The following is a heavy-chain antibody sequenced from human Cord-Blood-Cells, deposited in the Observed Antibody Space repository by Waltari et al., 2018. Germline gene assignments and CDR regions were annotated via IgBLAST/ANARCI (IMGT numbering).Heavy chain of an antibody. CDR1: GYTFTDYY. J-gene: IGHJ3*02. D-gene: IGHD2-2*01. CDR3: ATLGKGYCSSTSCYAFDI. V-gene: IGHV1-69-2*01. Sequence: EVQLVQSGAEVKKPGATVKISCKVSGYTFTDYYMHWVQQAPGKGLEWMGLVDPKDGETIDAEKCQGRVTITADTSTDTAYMELSSLRSDDTAVYYCATLGKGYCSSTSCYAFDIWGQGTMVTVSS. CDR2: VDPKDGET.